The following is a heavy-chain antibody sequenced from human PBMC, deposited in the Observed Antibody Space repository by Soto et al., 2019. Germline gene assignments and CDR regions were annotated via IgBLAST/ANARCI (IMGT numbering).Heavy chain of an antibody. Sequence: PSETLSLTCTVSGGSISSYYWSWIRQPPGKGLEWIGYIYYSGSTNYNPSLKSRVTISVDTSKNQFSLKLSSVTAADTAVYYCARTDSSSWYRYFDYWGQGTLVTVSS. D-gene: IGHD6-13*01. CDR1: GGSISSYY. V-gene: IGHV4-59*01. CDR3: ARTDSSSWYRYFDY. J-gene: IGHJ4*02. CDR2: IYYSGST.